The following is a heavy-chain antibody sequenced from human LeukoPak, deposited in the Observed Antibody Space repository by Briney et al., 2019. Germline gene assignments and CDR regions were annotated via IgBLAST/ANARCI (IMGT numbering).Heavy chain of an antibody. CDR2: IKSKTDGGTT. J-gene: IGHJ3*02. CDR3: TRDSDILTGYYRGAFDI. V-gene: IGHV3-15*01. D-gene: IGHD3-9*01. CDR1: GFTFSNAW. Sequence: GGSLRLSCAASGFTFSNAWMSWVRQAPGKGLEWVGRIKSKTDGGTTDYAAPVAGRFTISRDDSKDTLYLQMNSLKIEDTAVYYCTRDSDILTGYYRGAFDIWGQGTMVTVSP.